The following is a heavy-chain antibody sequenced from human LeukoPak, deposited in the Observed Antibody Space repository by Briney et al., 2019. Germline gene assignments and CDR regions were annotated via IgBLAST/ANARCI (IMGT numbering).Heavy chain of an antibody. V-gene: IGHV3-66*01. CDR1: GFTVSSNY. CDR3: ARGSGRPRSFDY. D-gene: IGHD1-26*01. J-gene: IGHJ4*02. CDR2: IYSGGST. Sequence: PGGSLRLSCAASGFTVSSNYMSWVRQAPGKGLEWVSVIYSGGSTYLTDSVKCRFTISRDHSKHTLYLQMNSLRAEDTAVYYCARGSGRPRSFDYWGQGTLVTVSS.